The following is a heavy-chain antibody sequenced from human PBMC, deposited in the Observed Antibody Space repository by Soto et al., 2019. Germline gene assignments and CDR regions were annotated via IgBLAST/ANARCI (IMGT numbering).Heavy chain of an antibody. J-gene: IGHJ4*02. CDR3: ATYRQTTVTSEF. CDR1: GFTFSSCA. D-gene: IGHD4-17*01. V-gene: IGHV3-23*01. CDR2: IGDNGVSK. Sequence: EVQLLESGGGLVQPGGSLTLSCAASGFTFSSCAMSWVRQAPGKGLEWVSAIGDNGVSKYYADSVKGRFTISRDNSKNTLYLQMNSLRGDDTAVYYCATYRQTTVTSEFWGQGALVTVSS.